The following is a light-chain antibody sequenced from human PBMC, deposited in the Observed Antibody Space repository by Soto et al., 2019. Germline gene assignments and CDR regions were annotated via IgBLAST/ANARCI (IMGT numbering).Light chain of an antibody. J-gene: IGKJ4*01. Sequence: IRMTQSPSSFSASTGDRVTITCRASQGISSYLAWYQQKPGKVPKLLIYAASTLQSGVPSRFSGSGSGTDFTLTISSLQPEDVATYYCQKYNSAPLTFGGGAKVDNK. CDR2: AAS. V-gene: IGKV1-27*01. CDR3: QKYNSAPLT. CDR1: QGISSY.